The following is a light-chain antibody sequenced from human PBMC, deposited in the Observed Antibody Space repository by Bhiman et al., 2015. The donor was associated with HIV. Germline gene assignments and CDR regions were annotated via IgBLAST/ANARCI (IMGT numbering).Light chain of an antibody. CDR1: KLGDKY. Sequence: SYELTQTPSVSVSPGQTATITCSGDKLGDKYACWYQQKPGQSPVLVIYQDNKRPSGVPDRFSGSKSGNTASLIISGLQAEDEADYYCSSYAHSYTSLFGGGTKVTVL. J-gene: IGLJ1*01. CDR3: SSYAHSYTSL. CDR2: QDN. V-gene: IGLV3-1*01.